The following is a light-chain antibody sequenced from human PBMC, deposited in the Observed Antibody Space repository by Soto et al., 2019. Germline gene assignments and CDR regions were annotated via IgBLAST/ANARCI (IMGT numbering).Light chain of an antibody. CDR2: AAS. Sequence: DIQMTPFPSSLFASVGKRVPIPCRSSQSINRFLNWYQQKPGKAPKLLIYAASSLQSGVPSRFSGSGSGTDFTLTISSLQPEDFATYYCQQNYSPPPVTFGQGTRLEIK. CDR1: QSINRF. J-gene: IGKJ5*01. CDR3: QQNYSPPPVT. V-gene: IGKV1-39*01.